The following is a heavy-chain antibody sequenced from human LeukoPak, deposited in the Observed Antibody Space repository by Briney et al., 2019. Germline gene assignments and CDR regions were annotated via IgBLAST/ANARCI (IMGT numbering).Heavy chain of an antibody. CDR1: GFTFSNYA. D-gene: IGHD7-27*01. V-gene: IGHV3-23*01. CDR2: LSGGGVTT. Sequence: GGSLRLSCAASGFTFSNYAMSWVRQAPGKGLEWVSTLSGGGVTTYYADSVKGRFTISRDNSKNTLYLQMNSLRAEDTAVYYCAKSKNLGISGAFDYWGQGTLVTVSS. J-gene: IGHJ4*02. CDR3: AKSKNLGISGAFDY.